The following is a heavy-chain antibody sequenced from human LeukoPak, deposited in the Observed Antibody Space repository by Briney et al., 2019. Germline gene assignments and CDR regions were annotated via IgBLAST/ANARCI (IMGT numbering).Heavy chain of an antibody. Sequence: SETLSLTCAVYGGSFSGYYWSWIRQPPGKGLEWIGEINHSGSTNYNPSLKSRVTISVDTSKNQFSLKLSSVTAADTAVYYCASNLAVNYFDYLGQGTLVTVSS. J-gene: IGHJ4*02. CDR1: GGSFSGYY. CDR3: ASNLAVNYFDY. V-gene: IGHV4-34*01. CDR2: INHSGST. D-gene: IGHD4-17*01.